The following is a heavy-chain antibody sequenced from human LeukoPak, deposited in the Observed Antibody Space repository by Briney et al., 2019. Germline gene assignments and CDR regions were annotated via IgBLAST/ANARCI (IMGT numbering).Heavy chain of an antibody. CDR3: ASLSYYDSSGYYESRTPPDY. Sequence: GGSLRLSCAASGFTFSSYSMNWVRQAPGKGLEWVSSISSSSSYIYYADSVKGRFTISRDNAKNSLYLQMNSLRAEDTAVYYCASLSYYDSSGYYESRTPPDYWGQGTLVTVSS. CDR1: GFTFSSYS. V-gene: IGHV3-21*01. J-gene: IGHJ4*02. D-gene: IGHD3-22*01. CDR2: ISSSSSYI.